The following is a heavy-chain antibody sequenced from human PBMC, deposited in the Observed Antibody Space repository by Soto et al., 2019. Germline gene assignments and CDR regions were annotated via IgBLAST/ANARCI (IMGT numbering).Heavy chain of an antibody. J-gene: IGHJ6*02. Sequence: GASVKVSCKASGGTFSSYAISWVRQAPGQGLEWMGGIIPIFGTANYAQKFQGRVTITADESTSTAYMELSSLRSEDTAVYYCARTYGSGPRWHYYYYYYGMDVWGQGPTVTVSS. CDR1: GGTFSSYA. V-gene: IGHV1-69*13. CDR2: IIPIFGTA. CDR3: ARTYGSGPRWHYYYYYYGMDV. D-gene: IGHD3-10*01.